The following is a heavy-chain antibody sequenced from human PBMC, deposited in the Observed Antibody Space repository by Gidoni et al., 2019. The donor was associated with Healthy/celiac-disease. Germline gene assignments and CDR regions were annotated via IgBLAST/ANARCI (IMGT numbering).Heavy chain of an antibody. CDR1: GGTFSSYA. Sequence: QVQLVKSGAEVKKPGSSVKVSCKASGGTFSSYAISSVRQAPGQGLDWMGGIIPIFGTANYAQKFQGRVTITADESTSTAYMELSSLRSEDTAVYYCARAWYSSSWYEGLDYYYGMDVWGQGTTVTVSS. J-gene: IGHJ6*02. D-gene: IGHD6-13*01. CDR3: ARAWYSSSWYEGLDYYYGMDV. V-gene: IGHV1-69*01. CDR2: IIPIFGTA.